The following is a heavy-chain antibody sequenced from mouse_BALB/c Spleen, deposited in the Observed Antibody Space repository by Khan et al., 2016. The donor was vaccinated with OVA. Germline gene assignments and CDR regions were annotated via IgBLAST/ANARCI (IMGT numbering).Heavy chain of an antibody. CDR3: AWSVTITTVVATAFDY. D-gene: IGHD1-1*01. V-gene: IGHV3-2*02. Sequence: EVQLQESGPGLVKPSQSLSLTCTVTGYSITSDYAWNWIRQFPGNKLEWMGYISYSGRTSYNPSLKSRISITRDTSKNLFFLQLNSVTTEDTATYSCAWSVTITTVVATAFDYWGQGTTLTVSS. CDR1: GYSITSDYA. J-gene: IGHJ2*01. CDR2: ISYSGRT.